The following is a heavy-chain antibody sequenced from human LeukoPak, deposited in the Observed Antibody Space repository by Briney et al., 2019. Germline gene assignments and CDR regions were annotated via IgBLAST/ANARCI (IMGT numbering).Heavy chain of an antibody. J-gene: IGHJ4*02. CDR1: GFSVSNAW. V-gene: IGHV3-15*01. CDR3: TTDYDILTGFILG. Sequence: GGSLSLACAASGFSVSNAWMSWVRQAPGKGREWVGRIKSKTDGRTTDYAAPVKGRFTISRDDSKNTLYLQMNSLKTEDTAVYYCTTDYDILTGFILGWGQGTLVTVSS. CDR2: IKSKTDGRTT. D-gene: IGHD3-9*01.